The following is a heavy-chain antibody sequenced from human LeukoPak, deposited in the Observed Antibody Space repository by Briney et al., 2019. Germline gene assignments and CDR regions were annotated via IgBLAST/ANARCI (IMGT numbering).Heavy chain of an antibody. CDR1: GFTFSSYG. V-gene: IGHV3-30*18. CDR2: ISYDGSNK. D-gene: IGHD2-2*01. J-gene: IGHJ6*02. CDR3: AKDLAPPEFCSSTSCYRKSLYYYYGMDV. Sequence: PGGSLRLSCAASGFTFSSYGMHWVRQAPGKGLEWVAVISYDGSNKYYADSVKGRFTISRDNSKNTLYLQMNSLRAEDTAVYYCAKDLAPPEFCSSTSCYRKSLYYYYGMDVWGQGTTVTVSS.